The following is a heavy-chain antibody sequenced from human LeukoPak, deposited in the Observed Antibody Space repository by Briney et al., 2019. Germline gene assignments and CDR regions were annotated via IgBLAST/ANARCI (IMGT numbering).Heavy chain of an antibody. D-gene: IGHD6-19*01. V-gene: IGHV3-53*01. J-gene: IGHJ6*02. CDR3: AKGDHRLAFYGIDV. CDR1: GFTVSTNY. CDR2: IYSGGAT. Sequence: GGSLRLSCAASGFTVSTNYMTWVRQAPGKGLEWVSVIYSGGATNYADSVKGRFTISRDKSKDSLYLQMNSLRAEDTAVYYCAKGDHRLAFYGIDVWGQGTTVTVSS.